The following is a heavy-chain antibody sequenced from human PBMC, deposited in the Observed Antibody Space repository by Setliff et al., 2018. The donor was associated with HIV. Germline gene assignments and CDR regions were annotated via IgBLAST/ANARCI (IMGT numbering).Heavy chain of an antibody. CDR1: GYTFTSYY. V-gene: IGHV1-46*01. CDR2: INPSGGST. CDR3: ARVPILRYASPVDM. D-gene: IGHD3-9*01. J-gene: IGHJ4*02. Sequence: GASVKVSCKASGYTFTSYYIHWVRQAPGQGLEWMGEINPSGGSTSYSEKSRGRATMTRDTSRSTVYMELSSLRFDYTAVYYCARVPILRYASPVDMWGQGTLVTVSS.